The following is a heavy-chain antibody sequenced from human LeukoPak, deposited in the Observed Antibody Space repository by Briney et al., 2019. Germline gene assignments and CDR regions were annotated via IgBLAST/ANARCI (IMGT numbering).Heavy chain of an antibody. CDR2: ISGSGGST. Sequence: PGGSLSLSCAASGFTFSGYAMSWVRQAPGKGLEWVSAISGSGGSTYYADSVKGRFTFSRDNSKNTLYWQMNRLTPEDAALYYGARYQLLFGSDSWFDPWGQGTLVTVSS. CDR3: ARYQLLFGSDSWFDP. D-gene: IGHD2-2*01. CDR1: GFTFSGYA. J-gene: IGHJ5*02. V-gene: IGHV3-23*01.